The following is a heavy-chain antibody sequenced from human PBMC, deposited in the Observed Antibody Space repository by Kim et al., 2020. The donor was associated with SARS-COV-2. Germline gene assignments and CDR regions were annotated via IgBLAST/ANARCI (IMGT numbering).Heavy chain of an antibody. Sequence: SETLSLTCAVYGGSFSGYYWSWIRQPPGKGLEWIGEINHSGSTNYNPSLKSRVTISVDTSKNQFSLKLSSVTAADTAVYYCARGSRLRFRRGPAAHYTHPRYGMDVWGQGTTVTVSS. CDR3: ARGSRLRFRRGPAAHYTHPRYGMDV. V-gene: IGHV4-34*01. CDR2: INHSGST. D-gene: IGHD3-16*01. J-gene: IGHJ6*02. CDR1: GGSFSGYY.